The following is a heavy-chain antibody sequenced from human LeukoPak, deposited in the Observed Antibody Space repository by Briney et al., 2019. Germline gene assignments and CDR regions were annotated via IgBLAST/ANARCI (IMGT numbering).Heavy chain of an antibody. CDR3: AKWGDYDVLTGYYVSDY. CDR1: GFTFSSYW. Sequence: GGSLRLSCAASGFTFSSYWMIWVRQAPGKGLEWVANIKQDGSEKYYVDSVKGRFTISRDNAKNSLYLQMNSLRAEDTAVYYCAKWGDYDVLTGYYVSDYWGQGTLVTVSS. V-gene: IGHV3-7*03. CDR2: IKQDGSEK. D-gene: IGHD3-9*01. J-gene: IGHJ4*02.